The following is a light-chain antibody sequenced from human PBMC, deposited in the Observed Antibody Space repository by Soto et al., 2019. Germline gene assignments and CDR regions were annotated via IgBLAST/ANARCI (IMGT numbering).Light chain of an antibody. J-gene: IGKJ4*01. CDR2: MAS. CDR3: QQYNSISLLT. Sequence: DIQMTQSPSTLSASVGDRVTITCRASQGISNWLAWYQQKPGKAPKLLIYMASSLESGVPSRFSGSGSGKEFTLTISSLQPDDFATYYCQQYNSISLLTFGGGTKVEIK. CDR1: QGISNW. V-gene: IGKV1-5*03.